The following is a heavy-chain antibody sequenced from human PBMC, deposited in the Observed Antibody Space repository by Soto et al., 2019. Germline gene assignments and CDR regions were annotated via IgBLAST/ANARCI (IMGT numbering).Heavy chain of an antibody. CDR1: GFTFSNYW. CDR2: IKEDGSKQ. V-gene: IGHV3-7*03. D-gene: IGHD1-7*01. J-gene: IGHJ4*02. CDR3: ARGTRNPGLDN. Sequence: PGGSLRLSCAASGFTFSNYWMNWVRQAPGKGLEWVGNIKEDGSKQGYVDSVRGRFTISRDNAKNSLYLQINSLRAEDTAVYYCARGTRNPGLDNWRQRTLVTVPS.